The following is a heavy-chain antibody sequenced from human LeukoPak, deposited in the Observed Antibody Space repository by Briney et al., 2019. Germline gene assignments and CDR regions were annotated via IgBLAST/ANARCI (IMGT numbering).Heavy chain of an antibody. Sequence: GGSLRLSCAASGFTFNNYAMSWVRQAPGKGLEWLPTVSSNGGSTYYADSVKGRFTISRDNSKNMLSLQMNSLRAEDTAVYYCAKVGSVVIPATAGGHYWGQGTLVTVSS. CDR3: AKVGSVVIPATAGGHY. D-gene: IGHD2-2*01. V-gene: IGHV3-23*01. CDR2: VSSNGGST. CDR1: GFTFNNYA. J-gene: IGHJ4*02.